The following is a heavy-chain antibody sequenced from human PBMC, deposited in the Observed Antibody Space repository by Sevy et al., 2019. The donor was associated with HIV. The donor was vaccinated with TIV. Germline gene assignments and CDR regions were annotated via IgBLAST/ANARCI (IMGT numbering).Heavy chain of an antibody. J-gene: IGHJ4*02. CDR1: GFTFSSYS. V-gene: IGHV3-21*01. D-gene: IGHD2-15*01. Sequence: GGSLRLSCAASGFTFSSYSMNWVRQAPGKGLEWVSSISSSYIYYADSVKGRFTISRDNAKNSLYLQMNSLRAEDTAVYYCARDPVVVVAATTYYFDYWGQGTLVTVSS. CDR3: ARDPVVVVAATTYYFDY. CDR2: ISSSYI.